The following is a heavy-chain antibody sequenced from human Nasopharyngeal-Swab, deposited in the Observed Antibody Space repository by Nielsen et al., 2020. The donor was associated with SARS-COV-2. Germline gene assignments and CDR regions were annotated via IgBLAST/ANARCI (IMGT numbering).Heavy chain of an antibody. J-gene: IGHJ4*02. V-gene: IGHV5-51*01. CDR1: GYSFTCSW. CDR3: AWKSSGWYGSYDY. Sequence: GASLNISCQGSGYSFTCSWIAWVRQMPGKGLELMGIIYPGDSDNRYSPSFQGQVTISADKSINTAYLQWSSLKASDTAIYYCAWKSSGWYGSYDYWGQGTLVTVSS. CDR2: IYPGDSDN. D-gene: IGHD6-19*01.